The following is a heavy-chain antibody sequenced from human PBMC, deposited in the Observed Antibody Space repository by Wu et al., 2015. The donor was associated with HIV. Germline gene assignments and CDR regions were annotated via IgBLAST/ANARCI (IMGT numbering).Heavy chain of an antibody. J-gene: IGHJ6*02. D-gene: IGHD5-12*01. CDR2: IIPIFGTA. Sequence: QVQLLQSGAEVKKPGSSVKVSCKASGGTFSSYAISWVRQAPGQGLEWMGGIIPIFGTANYAQKFQGRVTITTDESKTTVYMELSSLRSEDTAVYYCARNTDSVATSLYSLGVWGQGTTVTVSS. CDR1: GGTFSSYA. V-gene: IGHV1-69*05. CDR3: ARNTDSVATSLYSLGV.